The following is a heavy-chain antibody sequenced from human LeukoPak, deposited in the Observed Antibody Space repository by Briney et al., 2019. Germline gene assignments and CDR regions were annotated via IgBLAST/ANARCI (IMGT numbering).Heavy chain of an antibody. V-gene: IGHV3-7*01. Sequence: SGGSLRLSCAASGFTFSDNYMTWVRQAPGKGLEWVANIKEDGSERYYVDSVKGRFTISRDNAKNSLYLQMNSLRAEDTAVYYCASGGRGTYYGSGSYVDFWGQGTLVTVSS. J-gene: IGHJ4*02. CDR2: IKEDGSER. CDR1: GFTFSDNY. CDR3: ASGGRGTYYGSGSYVDF. D-gene: IGHD3-10*01.